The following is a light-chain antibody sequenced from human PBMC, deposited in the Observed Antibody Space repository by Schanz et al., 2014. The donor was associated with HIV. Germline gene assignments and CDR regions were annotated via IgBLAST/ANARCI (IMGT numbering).Light chain of an antibody. Sequence: EIVMTQSPATLSVSPGESAALSCRASQTIINNLAWYQQKPGQAPRLVIYATSTRATGIPARFSGSGSGAEFTLTINSLQSEDFAVYYCQQYYNWPPWTFGQGTKVEMK. CDR2: ATS. CDR1: QTIINN. CDR3: QQYYNWPPWT. J-gene: IGKJ1*01. V-gene: IGKV3-15*01.